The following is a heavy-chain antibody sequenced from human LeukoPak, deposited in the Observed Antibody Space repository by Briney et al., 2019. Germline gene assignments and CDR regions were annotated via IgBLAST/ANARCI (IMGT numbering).Heavy chain of an antibody. D-gene: IGHD6-19*01. CDR2: INSDDGST. J-gene: IGHJ4*02. CDR3: AKDATRTSGWYYFDY. CDR1: GFTFSSYA. Sequence: GGSLRLSCAASGFTFSSYAMSWVRQAPGKGLEWVSGINSDDGSTYYADSVKGWFTISRDNSKNTLSLQLNSLRAEDTAVYYCAKDATRTSGWYYFDYWGQGTLVTVSS. V-gene: IGHV3-23*01.